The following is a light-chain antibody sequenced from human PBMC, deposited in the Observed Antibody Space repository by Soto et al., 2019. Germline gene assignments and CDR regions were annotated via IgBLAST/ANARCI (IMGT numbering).Light chain of an antibody. CDR2: DNN. CDR1: SYNIGNNY. J-gene: IGLJ2*01. CDR3: GTWDSSLSAYVV. V-gene: IGLV1-51*01. Sequence: QSVLTQPPSVSAAPGQKVTISCSGSSYNIGNNYVSWYQQHPGTAPKLLIYDNNKRPSGIPDRFSGSKSGTSATLGITGLQTGDEADYYCGTWDSSLSAYVVFGGGTNLTVL.